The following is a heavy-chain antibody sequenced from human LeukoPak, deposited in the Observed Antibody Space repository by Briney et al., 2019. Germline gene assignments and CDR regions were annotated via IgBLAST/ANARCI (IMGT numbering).Heavy chain of an antibody. CDR1: GFTFSNYG. CDR2: ITDNGGER. V-gene: IGHV3-23*01. Sequence: GGSLRLSCAVSGFTFSNYGMGWVRQALGKGLEWVAGITDNGGERNYADSVKGRFTISRDNSKSTLDLQMNSLRAEDTAVYYCARDLDYGGNSNFDDWGQGTLVTVSS. CDR3: ARDLDYGGNSNFDD. D-gene: IGHD4-23*01. J-gene: IGHJ4*02.